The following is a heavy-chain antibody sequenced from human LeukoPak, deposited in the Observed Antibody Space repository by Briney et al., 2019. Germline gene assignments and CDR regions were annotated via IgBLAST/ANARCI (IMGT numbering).Heavy chain of an antibody. Sequence: GGSLRLSRVASGFSLSNFQMYWVRQAPGKGLEWVSIISLDGSTEFYADSVKGRFTISRDNAKNTLYLQMNSLRVEDTAVYYCARSDYYDSTFDYWGQGALVTVSS. D-gene: IGHD3-22*01. J-gene: IGHJ4*02. CDR1: GFSLSNFQ. CDR3: ARSDYYDSTFDY. CDR2: ISLDGSTE. V-gene: IGHV3-30-3*01.